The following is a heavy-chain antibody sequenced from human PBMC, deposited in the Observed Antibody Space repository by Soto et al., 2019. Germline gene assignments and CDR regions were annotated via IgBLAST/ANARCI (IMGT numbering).Heavy chain of an antibody. D-gene: IGHD3-3*01. CDR3: ARGQMIFGVVNNWFDP. V-gene: IGHV1-18*01. CDR2: ISAYNGNT. J-gene: IGHJ5*02. CDR1: GYTFTSYG. Sequence: GASVKVSCKASGYTFTSYGISWVRQAPGQGLEWMGWISAYNGNTNYAQRLQGRVTMTTDTPTSTAYMELRSLRSDDTAVYYCARGQMIFGVVNNWFDPWGQGTLVTVSS.